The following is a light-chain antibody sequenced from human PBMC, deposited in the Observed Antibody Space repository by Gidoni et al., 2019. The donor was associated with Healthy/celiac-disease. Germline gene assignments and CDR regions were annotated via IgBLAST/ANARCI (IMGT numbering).Light chain of an antibody. CDR2: GAS. CDR3: QQYGSSAALT. V-gene: IGKV3-20*01. J-gene: IGKJ4*01. Sequence: ELVFTPSPGTLSLSPGDRATLSCRASQSGSSSYLAWYQQKPGQAPRLLIYGASSRATGIPDRFSGSGSGTDFTLTISRLEPEDCAVYYCQQYGSSAALTFGGGTKVEIK. CDR1: QSGSSSY.